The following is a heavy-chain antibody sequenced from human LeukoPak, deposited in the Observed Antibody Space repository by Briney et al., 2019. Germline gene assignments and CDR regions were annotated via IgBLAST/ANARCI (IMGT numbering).Heavy chain of an antibody. CDR1: GGSISSSCYY. J-gene: IGHJ4*02. CDR2: IYYSGST. V-gene: IGHV4-39*07. CDR3: ARGRFGESYVDY. Sequence: PSETLSLTCTVSGGSISSSCYYWGWIRQPPGKGLEWIGSIYYSGSTYYNPSLKSRVTISVDTSKNQFSLKLSSVTAADTAVYHCARGRFGESYVDYWGQGTLVTVSS. D-gene: IGHD3-10*01.